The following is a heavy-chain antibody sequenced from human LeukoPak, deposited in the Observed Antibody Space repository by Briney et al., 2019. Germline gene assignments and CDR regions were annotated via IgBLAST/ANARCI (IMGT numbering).Heavy chain of an antibody. CDR2: IIPIFGTA. D-gene: IGHD3-22*01. V-gene: IGHV1-69*13. CDR1: GGTFRSYA. CDR3: ARDYYDRPGLYWFDP. Sequence: ASVKAACKASGGTFRSYAISWVRQAPGHGLEWMGGIIPIFGTANYAQKFQGRVTITADESTSTAYMELSSLRSEDTAVYYCARDYYDRPGLYWFDPWGQGTLVTVSS. J-gene: IGHJ5*02.